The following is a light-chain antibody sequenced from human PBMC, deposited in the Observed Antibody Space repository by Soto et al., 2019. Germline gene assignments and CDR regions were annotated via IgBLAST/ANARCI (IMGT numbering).Light chain of an antibody. CDR2: GAS. V-gene: IGKV3-15*01. CDR1: QSVSSN. CDR3: QQYNNWPPGT. J-gene: IGKJ1*01. Sequence: IVMTQSPGARAASPGERGPLSCRASQSVSSNLVWYQQKPGQAPRLLIYGASTRATGIPARFSGSGSGTEFTLTINSLQSEDFAVYYCQQYNNWPPGTFGRGTK.